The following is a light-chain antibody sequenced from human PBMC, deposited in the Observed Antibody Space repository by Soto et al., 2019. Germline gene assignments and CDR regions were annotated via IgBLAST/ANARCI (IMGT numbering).Light chain of an antibody. CDR3: QQYNNWTRT. CDR2: GAS. Sequence: EIVMTQSPATLSVSPGERATLSCRASQSVSSNLAWYQKKPGQDPSILIYGASTRATGIPARFSGSGSGTEFNLTISRLQSEDFAVYYCQQYNNWTRTFGQGTKVDIK. V-gene: IGKV3-15*01. J-gene: IGKJ1*01. CDR1: QSVSSN.